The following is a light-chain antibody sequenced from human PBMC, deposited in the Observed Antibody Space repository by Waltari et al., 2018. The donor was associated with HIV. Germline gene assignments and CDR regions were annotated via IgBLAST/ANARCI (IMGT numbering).Light chain of an antibody. CDR1: SSDVGDLNF. V-gene: IGLV2-14*03. CDR2: DVC. J-gene: IGLJ3*02. CDR3: TSYASITSWV. Sequence: QSALTQPASVSGSPGQSITISCTGTSSDVGDLNFVSWYQQHPGKAPKLMIYDVCHRSSGIPDRFSGSKSDNTASLTISGLQAEDEADYYCTSYASITSWVFGGGTKVTVL.